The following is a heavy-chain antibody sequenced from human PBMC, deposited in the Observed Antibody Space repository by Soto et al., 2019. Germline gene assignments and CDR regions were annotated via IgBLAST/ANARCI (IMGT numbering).Heavy chain of an antibody. J-gene: IGHJ6*02. V-gene: IGHV3-23*01. CDR2: ISGSGGRT. Sequence: GGSLRLSCAASGFTFSSYAMSWVRQAPGKGLEWVSAISGSGGRTYYADSVKGRFTISRDNSKNTLYLQMNSLRAEDTAVYYCAKVLYVAYCGGDCYSVRGPYYYYYGMDVWGQGTTVTVSS. CDR3: AKVLYVAYCGGDCYSVRGPYYYYYGMDV. CDR1: GFTFSSYA. D-gene: IGHD2-21*02.